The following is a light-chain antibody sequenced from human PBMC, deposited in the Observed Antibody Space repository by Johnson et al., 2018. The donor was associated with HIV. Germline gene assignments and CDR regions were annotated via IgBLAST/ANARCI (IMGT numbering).Light chain of an antibody. CDR3: GAWDSSLSAYV. J-gene: IGLJ1*01. CDR2: DNS. Sequence: QSALTQPPSVSAAPGQKVTISCSGTSSNIGNNYVSWYQQLPGTAPKLLIYDNSKRPSGIPDRFSGSKSGTSATLAITGLLTGDEADYYCGAWDSSLSAYVVGTGTQVSV. V-gene: IGLV1-51*01. CDR1: SSNIGNNY.